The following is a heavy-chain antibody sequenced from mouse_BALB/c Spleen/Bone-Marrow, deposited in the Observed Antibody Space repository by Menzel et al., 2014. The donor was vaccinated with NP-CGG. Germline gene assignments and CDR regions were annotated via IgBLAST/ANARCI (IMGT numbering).Heavy chain of an antibody. J-gene: IGHJ2*01. Sequence: EVKVVDSGPELVKPGASVKMSCKASGYTFTSYVMHWVKQKPGQGLEWIGYINPYNDGTKYNEKFKGKATLTSDKSSSTAYMELSSLTSEDAAVYYCAGDYDVNFDHWGQGTTLTVSS. CDR2: INPYNDGT. D-gene: IGHD2-4*01. CDR1: GYTFTSYV. CDR3: AGDYDVNFDH. V-gene: IGHV1-14*01.